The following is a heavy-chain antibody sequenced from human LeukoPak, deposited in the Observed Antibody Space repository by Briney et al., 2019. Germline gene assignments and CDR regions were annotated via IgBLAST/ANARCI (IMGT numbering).Heavy chain of an antibody. CDR3: ARDYYDSSGYIVLDY. Sequence: SETLSLTCTVSGGSISSSSYYWGWIRQPPGKGLEWIGSIYYSGSTYYNPSLKSRVTISVDTSKNQFSLKLSSVTAADTAVYYCARDYYDSSGYIVLDYWGQGTLVTVSS. CDR2: IYYSGST. CDR1: GGSISSSSYY. V-gene: IGHV4-39*02. D-gene: IGHD3-22*01. J-gene: IGHJ4*02.